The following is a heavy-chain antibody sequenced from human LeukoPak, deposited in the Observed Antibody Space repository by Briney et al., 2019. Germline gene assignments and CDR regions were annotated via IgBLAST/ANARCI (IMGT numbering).Heavy chain of an antibody. V-gene: IGHV3-48*01. J-gene: IGHJ4*02. CDR3: ASPFDC. CDR2: ISSDSSTI. Sequence: GGSLRLSCAASGFAFSTYSMNWVRQAPGKGLEWVSYISSDSSTIYYADSVKGRFTISRDNAKKSLYLQMNSLRAEDTAVYYCASPFDCWGQGTLVTVSS. CDR1: GFAFSTYS.